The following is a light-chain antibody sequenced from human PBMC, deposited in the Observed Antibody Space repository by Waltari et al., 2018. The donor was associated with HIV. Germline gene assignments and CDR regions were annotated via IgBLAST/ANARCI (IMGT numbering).Light chain of an antibody. Sequence: QSVLAQPPSVSGAPGQRVTISCTGSSSNIGAGYDVHWYQQLPGTAPKFLIYGNTNRPSGVPDRFSGSKSGASASLAITGLQADDEADYYCQSYDTSLSAYVFGTGTKVTVL. V-gene: IGLV1-40*01. CDR3: QSYDTSLSAYV. CDR1: SSNIGAGYD. CDR2: GNT. J-gene: IGLJ1*01.